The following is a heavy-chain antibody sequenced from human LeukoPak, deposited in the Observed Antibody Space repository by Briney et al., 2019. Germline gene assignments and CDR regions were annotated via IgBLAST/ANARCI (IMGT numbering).Heavy chain of an antibody. D-gene: IGHD6-6*01. V-gene: IGHV3-23*01. J-gene: IGHJ6*03. CDR3: AKVLAARTRYYYYYMDV. Sequence: GGSLRLSCAASGFTINNYAMSWVRQAPGKGLEWVSAISGSGGSTYYADSVKGRFTISRDNSKNTLYLQMNSLRAEDTAVYYCAKVLAARTRYYYYYMDVRGKGTTVTVSS. CDR2: ISGSGGST. CDR1: GFTINNYA.